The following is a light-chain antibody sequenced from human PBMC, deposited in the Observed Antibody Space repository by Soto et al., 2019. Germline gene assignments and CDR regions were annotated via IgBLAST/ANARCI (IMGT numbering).Light chain of an antibody. CDR3: QQRSNWPWT. V-gene: IGKV3-11*01. Sequence: EIVLTQSPATLSLSPGERATVSCRASPSVSSYLAWYQQKPGQAPRLLIYDASNRATGIPARFSGSGSGTDFTLTISSLEPEDFAFYYCQQRSNWPWTFGQGTKVEIK. J-gene: IGKJ1*01. CDR2: DAS. CDR1: PSVSSY.